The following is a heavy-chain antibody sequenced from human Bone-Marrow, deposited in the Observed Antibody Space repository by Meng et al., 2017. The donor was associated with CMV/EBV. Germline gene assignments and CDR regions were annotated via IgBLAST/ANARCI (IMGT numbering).Heavy chain of an antibody. CDR3: AKDGPAQLPQFNYYGVDV. CDR1: GFTFSSYA. Sequence: GGSLRLSCAASGFTFSSYAMHWVRQAPGKGLEWVAVISYDGSNKYNADSVKGRFTISRDNSKNTLYLQMDSLRAEDTAVCYCAKDGPAQLPQFNYYGVDVWGQGTTVTVSS. D-gene: IGHD2-2*01. J-gene: IGHJ6*02. CDR2: ISYDGSNK. V-gene: IGHV3-30*04.